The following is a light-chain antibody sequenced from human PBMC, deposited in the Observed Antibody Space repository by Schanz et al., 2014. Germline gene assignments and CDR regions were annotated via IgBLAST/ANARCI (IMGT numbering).Light chain of an antibody. Sequence: QSALTQPPSASGSPGQSVAISCTGTSSDVGGYNLVSWYQQHPGEAPKLIIYEVDKRPSGVPDRFSGSKSGNTASLTVSGLQAEDESDYYCCSYAGSRWVFGGGTKLTVL. V-gene: IGLV2-8*01. CDR2: EVD. CDR3: CSYAGSRWV. J-gene: IGLJ3*02. CDR1: SSDVGGYNL.